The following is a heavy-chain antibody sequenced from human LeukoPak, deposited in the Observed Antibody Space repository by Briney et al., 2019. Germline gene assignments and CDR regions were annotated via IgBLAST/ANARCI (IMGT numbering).Heavy chain of an antibody. D-gene: IGHD3-22*01. CDR1: GGSFSGYY. CDR3: ARVHPSSGYYNFDY. CDR2: INHSGST. J-gene: IGHJ4*02. Sequence: SETLSLTCAVYGGSFSGYYWSWIRQPPGKGLEWIGEINHSGSTSYNPSLKSRVTISVDTSKNQFSLKLSSVTAADTAVYYCARVHPSSGYYNFDYWGQGTLVTVSS. V-gene: IGHV4-34*01.